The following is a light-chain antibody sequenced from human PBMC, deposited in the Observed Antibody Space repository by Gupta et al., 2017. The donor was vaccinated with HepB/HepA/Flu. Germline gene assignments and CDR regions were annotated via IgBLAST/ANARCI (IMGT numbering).Light chain of an antibody. V-gene: IGKV3-15*01. CDR3: QQDDNCPVT. J-gene: IGKJ4*01. Sequence: EIVMTQSPATLSVSLGERATLSCRASQSVSGDLAWYQQTPGQAPRLLLYSASTRAAGIPARFSGSGSGTEFTLTISSLQSEDFAVYYCQQDDNCPVTFGGGTKVEIK. CDR2: SAS. CDR1: QSVSGD.